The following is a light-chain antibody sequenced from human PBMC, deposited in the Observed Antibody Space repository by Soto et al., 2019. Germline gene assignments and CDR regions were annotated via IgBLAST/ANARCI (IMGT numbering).Light chain of an antibody. V-gene: IGLV2-8*01. CDR1: SSDVGAYNY. CDR3: TSHAGTINSPEI. Sequence: QSVLTQPASVSGSPGQSVTISCTGTSSDVGAYNYVSWYQHHPGKAPKLMVYEVNKRPSGVPDRFSGSKSGNTASLTVSGLQAEDEADYYCTSHAGTINSPEIFGTATKVTVL. J-gene: IGLJ1*01. CDR2: EVN.